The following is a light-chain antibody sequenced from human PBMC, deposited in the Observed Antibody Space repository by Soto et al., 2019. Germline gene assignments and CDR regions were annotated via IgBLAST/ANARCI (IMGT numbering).Light chain of an antibody. CDR2: KAS. CDR3: QQYNSYSWT. V-gene: IGKV1-5*03. CDR1: QSISSW. Sequence: DIQMTQSPSTLSASVGDRVTITCRASQSISSWLTWYQQKPGKAPKLLIYKASTLESGVPSRFSGGGSGKEFTLTISSLQPDDFATYYCQQYNSYSWTFGQGTKVEI. J-gene: IGKJ1*01.